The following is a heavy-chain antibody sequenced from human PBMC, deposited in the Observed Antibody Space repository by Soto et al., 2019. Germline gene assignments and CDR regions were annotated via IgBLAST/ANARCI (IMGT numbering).Heavy chain of an antibody. V-gene: IGHV1-69*13. D-gene: IGHD1-1*01. CDR3: ATGSFTRPGGRIGYHYNAMDV. CDR1: GGTFSSHS. J-gene: IGHJ6*02. CDR2: IIPIFGPA. Sequence: ASVKVSCKSSGGTFSSHSINWVRQAPGQGLEWMGGIIPIFGPANFAKKFQGRVTITADEYTTTAYMELSSLTSEDTAGYYCATGSFTRPGGRIGYHYNAMDVWGQGTTVTVSS.